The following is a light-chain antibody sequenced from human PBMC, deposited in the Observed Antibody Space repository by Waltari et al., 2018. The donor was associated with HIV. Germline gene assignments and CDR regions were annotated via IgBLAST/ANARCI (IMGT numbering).Light chain of an antibody. J-gene: IGKJ4*01. CDR3: QQSYSTPLT. Sequence: DIQMTQSPSSLSASIGDIVTITCRASQSISEYLNWYQETPGNAPKLLIYVASSLQIGVPSRFSGSGSGTDFTLTISNLQPEDFATYFCQQSYSTPLTFGAGTKVEIK. CDR2: VAS. CDR1: QSISEY. V-gene: IGKV1-39*01.